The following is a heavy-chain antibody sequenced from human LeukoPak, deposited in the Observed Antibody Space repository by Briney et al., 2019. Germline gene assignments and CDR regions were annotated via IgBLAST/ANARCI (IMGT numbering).Heavy chain of an antibody. J-gene: IGHJ4*02. CDR1: GYTFTGYY. CDR2: INPNSGGT. CDR3: ARVAYDSSGSYDY. V-gene: IGHV1-2*02. D-gene: IGHD3-22*01. Sequence: GASVKVSCKASGYTFTGYYMHWVRQAPGQGLEWMGWINPNSGGTNYAQKFQGRVTMTRDTSISTAYMELSRLRSDDTAVYYCARVAYDSSGSYDYWGQGTLVTVSS.